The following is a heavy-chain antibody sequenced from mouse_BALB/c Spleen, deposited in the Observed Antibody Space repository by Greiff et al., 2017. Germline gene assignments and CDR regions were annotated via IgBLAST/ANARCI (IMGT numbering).Heavy chain of an antibody. D-gene: IGHD4-1*01. CDR3: ARWGLGRDFDY. CDR1: GYTFTSYW. Sequence: VQLQQSGAELARPGASVKLSCKASGYTFTSYWMQWVKQRPGQGLEWIGAIYPGDGDTRYTQKFKGKATLTADKSSSTAYMQLSSLASEDSAVYYCARWGLGRDFDYWGQGTTLTVSS. CDR2: IYPGDGDT. V-gene: IGHV1-87*01. J-gene: IGHJ2*01.